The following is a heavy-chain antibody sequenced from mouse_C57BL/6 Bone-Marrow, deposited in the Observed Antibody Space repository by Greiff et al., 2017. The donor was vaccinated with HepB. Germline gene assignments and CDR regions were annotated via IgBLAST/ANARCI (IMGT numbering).Heavy chain of an antibody. Sequence: EVQLVESGGGLVKPGGSLKLSCAASGFTFSSYAMSWVRQTPEKRLEWVATISDGGSYTYYPDNVKGRFTISRDNAKNNLYLQMSHLKSEDTAMYYCARGNYGSHGRFAYWGQGTLVTVSA. D-gene: IGHD1-1*01. CDR2: ISDGGSYT. CDR1: GFTFSSYA. J-gene: IGHJ3*01. V-gene: IGHV5-4*01. CDR3: ARGNYGSHGRFAY.